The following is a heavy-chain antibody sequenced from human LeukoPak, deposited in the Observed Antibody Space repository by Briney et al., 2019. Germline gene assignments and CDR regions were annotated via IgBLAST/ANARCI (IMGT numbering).Heavy chain of an antibody. V-gene: IGHV3-48*04. CDR3: ARESAWDAFDI. CDR2: ISSRSSTI. Sequence: GGSLRLSCAASGFTFSTHDLNWVRQAPGKGLEWVSFISSRSSTIYYADSVKGRFTISRDNAKNSLYLQMNSLRAEDTAVYYCARESAWDAFDIWGQGTMVTVSS. J-gene: IGHJ3*02. CDR1: GFTFSTHD.